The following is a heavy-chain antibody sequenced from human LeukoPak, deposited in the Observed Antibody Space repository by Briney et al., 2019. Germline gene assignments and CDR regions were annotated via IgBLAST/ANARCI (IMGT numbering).Heavy chain of an antibody. CDR1: GFTFSSYA. Sequence: PGGSLRLSCAASGFTFSSYAMHWVRQAPGKGLEWVAVISYDGSNKYYADSVKGRFTISRDNSKNTLYLQMNSLRAEDTAVYYCAKIFEDSSSWYDYWGQGTLVTVSS. D-gene: IGHD6-13*01. CDR2: ISYDGSNK. J-gene: IGHJ4*02. CDR3: AKIFEDSSSWYDY. V-gene: IGHV3-30-3*02.